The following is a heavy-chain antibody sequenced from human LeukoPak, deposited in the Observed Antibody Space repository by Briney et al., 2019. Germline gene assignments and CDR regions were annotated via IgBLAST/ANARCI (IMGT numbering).Heavy chain of an antibody. D-gene: IGHD1-26*01. CDR3: AKHSGSYFIYYIDS. CDR2: IWYDGNNK. Sequence: PGGSLRLSCVASGFTFSSYGMHWVRQAPGKGLEWVAVIWYDGNNKYYADSVKGRFTISRDNSANTLYLQMDNLRAEDTALYYCAKHSGSYFIYYIDSWGQGTLVTVSS. J-gene: IGHJ4*02. V-gene: IGHV3-33*06. CDR1: GFTFSSYG.